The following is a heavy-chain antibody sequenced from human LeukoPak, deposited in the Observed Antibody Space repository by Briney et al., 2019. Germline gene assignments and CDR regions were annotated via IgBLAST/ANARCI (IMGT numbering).Heavy chain of an antibody. J-gene: IGHJ4*02. D-gene: IGHD3-22*01. CDR1: GFTFSSYS. CDR2: ISSSSSTI. Sequence: QPGGSLRLSCAASGFTFSSYSMNWVRQAPGKGLEWVSYISSSSSTIYYADSVKGRFTISRDNAKNSLYLQMNSLRAEDTAVYYCARDLVYYDSSGGDYWGQGTLVTVSS. CDR3: ARDLVYYDSSGGDY. V-gene: IGHV3-48*04.